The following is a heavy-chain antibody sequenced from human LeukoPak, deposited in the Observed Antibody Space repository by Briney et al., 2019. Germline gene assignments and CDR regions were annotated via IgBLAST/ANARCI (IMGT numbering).Heavy chain of an antibody. D-gene: IGHD2-15*01. Sequence: PGGSLRPSCAASGFTVSSNYMSWVRQAPGKGLEWVSVIYSGGSTYYADSVKGRFTISRDNSKNTLYLQMNSLRAEDTAVYYCARTLVGVGYYFDYWGQGTLVTVSS. CDR3: ARTLVGVGYYFDY. CDR2: IYSGGST. J-gene: IGHJ4*02. CDR1: GFTVSSNY. V-gene: IGHV3-66*02.